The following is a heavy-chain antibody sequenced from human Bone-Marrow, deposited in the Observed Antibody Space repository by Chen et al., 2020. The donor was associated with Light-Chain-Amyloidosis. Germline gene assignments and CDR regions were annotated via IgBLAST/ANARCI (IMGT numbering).Heavy chain of an antibody. J-gene: IGHJ3*01. D-gene: IGHD2-21*01. V-gene: IGHV4-39*07. CDR2: IYYSGNT. CDR3: ARGPSEVEWGVVKSAFAFDF. Sequence: QVQLQESGPGLVKSSGTLSLTCTVSGGSIMSSSNFWGWLRQAPGKGLEWIGSIYYSGNTYMNSSLKNRVAMSVDTSNNQFSLRLNSVTAADTAIYYCARGPSEVEWGVVKSAFAFDFWGQGTMVTVSS. CDR1: GGSIMSSSNF.